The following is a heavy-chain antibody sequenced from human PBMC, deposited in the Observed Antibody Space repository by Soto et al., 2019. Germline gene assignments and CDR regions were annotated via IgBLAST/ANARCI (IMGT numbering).Heavy chain of an antibody. CDR2: IYHGVST. J-gene: IGHJ4*02. Sequence: SETRCVTCAVSGGSISRGGYSWSWIRQPPGKGLECIGYIYHGVSTYYNPSLKSRVTISVDRSKNQFSLKLSSVTAADTAVYYCARGPPLGYWGQGTLVTVS. CDR3: ARGPPLGY. V-gene: IGHV4-30-2*01. CDR1: GGSISRGGYS.